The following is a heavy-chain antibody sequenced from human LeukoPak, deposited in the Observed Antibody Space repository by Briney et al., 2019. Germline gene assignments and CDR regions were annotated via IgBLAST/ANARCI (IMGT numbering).Heavy chain of an antibody. J-gene: IGHJ6*03. V-gene: IGHV4-59*01. CDR1: GGSISSYY. CDR2: IYYSGST. CDR3: ARGRRWLQSGYYYYYMDV. D-gene: IGHD5-24*01. Sequence: SETLSLTCTVSGGSISSYYWSWIRQPPGKGLEWIGYIYYSGSTNYNPSLKSRVTISVDTSKNQFSLKLSSVTAADTAVYYCARGRRWLQSGYYYYYMDVWGKGTTVTISS.